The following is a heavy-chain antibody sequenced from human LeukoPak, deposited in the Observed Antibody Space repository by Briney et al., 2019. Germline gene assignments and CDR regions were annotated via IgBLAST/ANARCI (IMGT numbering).Heavy chain of an antibody. CDR1: GYTFTGSY. Sequence: ASVKVSCKASGYTFTGSYMHWVRQAPGQGLEWMGWINPNSVGTNYAKKFKGRVTMTRDTSISTAYMELSRLRSDDTAVYYCARDPRYCSSTSCYLAEYFQHWGQGTLVTVSS. CDR3: ARDPRYCSSTSCYLAEYFQH. D-gene: IGHD2-2*01. J-gene: IGHJ1*01. CDR2: INPNSVGT. V-gene: IGHV1-2*02.